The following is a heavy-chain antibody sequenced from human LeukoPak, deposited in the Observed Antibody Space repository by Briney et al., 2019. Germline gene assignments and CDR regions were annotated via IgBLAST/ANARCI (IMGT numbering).Heavy chain of an antibody. V-gene: IGHV1-18*01. CDR3: ARGGPGAEILGFFNHGTFFDY. CDR2: ISAYSGKP. J-gene: IGHJ4*02. Sequence: GATVKVSCKASGYTFSSYGITLVRQAPGQGLEWMGWISAYSGKPNYAQNLQGRVTMTTDTSTSTAYMELRSLRSDDTAVYYCARGGPGAEILGFFNHGTFFDYWGQGALVTVSS. CDR1: GYTFSSYG. D-gene: IGHD1-26*01.